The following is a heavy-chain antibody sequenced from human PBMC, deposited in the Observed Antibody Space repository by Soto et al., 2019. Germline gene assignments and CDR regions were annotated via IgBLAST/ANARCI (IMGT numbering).Heavy chain of an antibody. J-gene: IGHJ3*02. Sequence: GGSLRLSCAASGFTFSSFGMHWVRQAPGKGLEWVAVIWYDGSNKYYADYVKGRFTISRDNSKNTLYLQMNSLRAEDTAVYYFARSTLDCSGGSCSPVWAFDIWGQGTMVTVSS. CDR1: GFTFSSFG. CDR3: ARSTLDCSGGSCSPVWAFDI. V-gene: IGHV3-33*01. D-gene: IGHD2-15*01. CDR2: IWYDGSNK.